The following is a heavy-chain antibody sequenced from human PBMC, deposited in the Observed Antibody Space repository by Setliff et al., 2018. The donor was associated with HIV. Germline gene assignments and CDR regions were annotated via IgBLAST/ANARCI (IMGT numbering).Heavy chain of an antibody. J-gene: IGHJ3*02. CDR3: ARVGDFYDSSGYYSVLDAFDI. Sequence: SETLSLTCTVSGGSISSHYWSWIRQPPGKGLEWIGYIYYSGSTNYNPSLKSRVTISVDTSKTQFSLKMSSATAADTAVYYCARVGDFYDSSGYYSVLDAFDIWGQGTMVTVSS. D-gene: IGHD3-22*01. V-gene: IGHV4-59*11. CDR2: IYYSGST. CDR1: GGSISSHY.